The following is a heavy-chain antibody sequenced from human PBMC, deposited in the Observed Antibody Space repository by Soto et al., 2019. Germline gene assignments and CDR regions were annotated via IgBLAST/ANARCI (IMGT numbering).Heavy chain of an antibody. D-gene: IGHD3-22*01. V-gene: IGHV3-33*01. J-gene: IGHJ4*02. CDR2: IWYDGSNK. Sequence: LRLSCAASGFTFSSYGMHWVRQAPGKGLEWVAVIWYDGSNKYYADSVKGRFTISRDNSKNTLYLQMNSLRAEDTAVYYCARDGHYYDSSGYFTTKSYYFDYWGQGTLVTVSS. CDR1: GFTFSSYG. CDR3: ARDGHYYDSSGYFTTKSYYFDY.